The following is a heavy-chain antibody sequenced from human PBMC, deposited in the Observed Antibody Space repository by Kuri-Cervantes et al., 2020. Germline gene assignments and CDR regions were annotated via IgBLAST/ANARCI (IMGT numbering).Heavy chain of an antibody. CDR2: MNPNSGNT. CDR1: GGIFRNYA. CDR3: ARGPNSSSWGWAFDI. Sequence: ASVKVSCKASGGIFRNYAINWVRQAPGQGLEWMGWMNPNSGNTGYAQKFQGRVTMTRNTSISTAYMELSSLRSEDTAVYYCARGPNSSSWGWAFDIWGQGTMVTVSS. V-gene: IGHV1-8*01. J-gene: IGHJ3*02. D-gene: IGHD6-13*01.